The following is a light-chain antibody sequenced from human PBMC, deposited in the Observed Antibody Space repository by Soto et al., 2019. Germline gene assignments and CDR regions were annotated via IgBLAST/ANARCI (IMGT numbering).Light chain of an antibody. CDR2: EVS. CDR1: SSDVGKYDY. Sequence: QSVLTQPPSASGSPGQSVTISCTGTSSDVGKYDYVSWFQHHPGKAPKLIIYEVSKRPSGVPDRFSGSKSGTSASLAIRGLQSEDEADYYCAAWDDSLNGWVFGGGTKVTVL. CDR3: AAWDDSLNGWV. V-gene: IGLV2-8*01. J-gene: IGLJ3*02.